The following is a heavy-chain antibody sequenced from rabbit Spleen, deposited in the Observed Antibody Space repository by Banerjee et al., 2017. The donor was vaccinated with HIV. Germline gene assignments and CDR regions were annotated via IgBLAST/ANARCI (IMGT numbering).Heavy chain of an antibody. J-gene: IGHJ6*01. CDR3: ARDGAGGSYFAL. Sequence: QEQLEESGGDLVKPGASLTLTCTASGFSFSTSDYICWVRQAPGKGLEWISCIAGSSSGFTYSATWAKGRFTISKTSSTTVTLQMTSLTAADTATYFCARDGAGGSYFALWGPGTLVTVS. D-gene: IGHD8-1*01. V-gene: IGHV1S45*01. CDR1: GFSFSTSDY. CDR2: IAGSSSGFT.